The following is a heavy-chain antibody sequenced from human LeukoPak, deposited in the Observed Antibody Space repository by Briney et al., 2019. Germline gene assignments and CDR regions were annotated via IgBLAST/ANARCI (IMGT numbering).Heavy chain of an antibody. V-gene: IGHV1-2*02. J-gene: IGHJ4*02. CDR2: INPNSGGT. CDR1: GYTFTGYC. D-gene: IGHD1-7*01. CDR3: ARDPGTRRNYAGYYFDY. Sequence: ASVKVSCKASGYTFTGYCMHWVRQAPGQGLEWMGWINPNSGGTNYAQKFQGRVTMTRDTSISTAYMELSRLRSDDTAVYYCARDPGTRRNYAGYYFDYWGQGTLVTVSS.